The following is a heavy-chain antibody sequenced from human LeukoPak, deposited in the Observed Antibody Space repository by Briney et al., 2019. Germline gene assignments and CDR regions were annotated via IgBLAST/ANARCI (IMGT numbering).Heavy chain of an antibody. CDR2: MNPNSGNT. D-gene: IGHD3-22*01. CDR1: GYTFTSYD. CDR3: ARDSNLHYYYDSSGYGFDY. Sequence: GASVKVSCKASGYTFTSYDINWVRQATGQGLEWMGWMNPNSGNTGYAQKFQGRVTMTRNTSISTAYMELSSLRSEDTAVYYCARDSNLHYYYDSSGYGFDYWGQGTLVTVSS. V-gene: IGHV1-8*01. J-gene: IGHJ4*02.